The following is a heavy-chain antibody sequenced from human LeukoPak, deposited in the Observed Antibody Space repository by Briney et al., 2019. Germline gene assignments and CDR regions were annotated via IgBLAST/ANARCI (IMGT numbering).Heavy chain of an antibody. CDR1: GGSISSYY. Sequence: SETLSLTCTVSGGSISSYYWSWIRQPPGKGLEWIGYIYYTGSTNHNPSLKSRVTISVDTSKNQFSLKLSSVTAADTAVYYCSRVVYSGYDFRGAMDVWGKGTTVTVSS. D-gene: IGHD5-12*01. CDR3: SRVVYSGYDFRGAMDV. V-gene: IGHV4-59*01. CDR2: IYYTGST. J-gene: IGHJ6*03.